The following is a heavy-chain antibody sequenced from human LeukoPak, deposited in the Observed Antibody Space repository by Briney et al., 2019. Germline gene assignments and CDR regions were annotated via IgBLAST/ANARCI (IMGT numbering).Heavy chain of an antibody. J-gene: IGHJ3*02. Sequence: GRSLRLSCAASGFTFSSYGMHWVRQAPGKGLEWVAVIWYDGSNKYYADSVKGRFTISRDNSKNTLYLQMNSLRAEDTAVYYCARDTPVGGAFDIWGQGTMVTVSS. CDR1: GFTFSSYG. CDR3: ARDTPVGGAFDI. CDR2: IWYDGSNK. D-gene: IGHD3-10*01. V-gene: IGHV3-33*01.